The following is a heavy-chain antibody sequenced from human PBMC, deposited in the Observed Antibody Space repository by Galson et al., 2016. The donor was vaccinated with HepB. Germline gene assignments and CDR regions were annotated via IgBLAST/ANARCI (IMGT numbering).Heavy chain of an antibody. V-gene: IGHV3-23*01. CDR1: GFTFSTSA. J-gene: IGHJ5*01. D-gene: IGHD3-3*01. CDR2: ISSTSHST. CDR3: AKGWSGPDS. Sequence: SLRLSCAASGFTFSTSAMSWVRQAPGQGLEWVSAISSTSHSTYYADSVKGRITISKDNAKNTLFLQMDSLKIDDTAVYYCAKGWSGPDSWGHGTLVTVSS.